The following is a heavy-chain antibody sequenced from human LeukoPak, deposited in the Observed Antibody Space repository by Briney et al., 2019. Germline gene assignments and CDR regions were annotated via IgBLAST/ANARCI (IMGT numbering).Heavy chain of an antibody. CDR3: ARERLQYNWFDP. V-gene: IGHV4-30-2*01. CDR1: GGSISSGGYS. D-gene: IGHD2-15*01. CDR2: IYHSGST. J-gene: IGHJ5*02. Sequence: SETLSLTCAVSGGSISSGGYSWSWIRQPPGKGLEWIGYIYHSGSTYYNPSLKGRVTISVDRSKNQFSLKLSSVTAADTAVYYCARERLQYNWFDPWGQGTLVTVSS.